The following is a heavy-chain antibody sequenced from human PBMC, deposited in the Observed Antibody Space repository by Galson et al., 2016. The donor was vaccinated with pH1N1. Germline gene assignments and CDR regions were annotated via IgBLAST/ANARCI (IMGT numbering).Heavy chain of an antibody. Sequence: CAISGDSVSSSSDTWNWIRQSPRRGLEWLGRIYHRSKWYYKYAPSLQGRLRISPDTSSNQMSLHLNSVTLDDAAVYYCAREVWLRRGYYIDHWGQGSLVTVSS. V-gene: IGHV6-1*01. CDR2: IYHRSKWYY. CDR3: AREVWLRRGYYIDH. CDR1: GDSVSSSSDT. D-gene: IGHD3-3*01. J-gene: IGHJ4*02.